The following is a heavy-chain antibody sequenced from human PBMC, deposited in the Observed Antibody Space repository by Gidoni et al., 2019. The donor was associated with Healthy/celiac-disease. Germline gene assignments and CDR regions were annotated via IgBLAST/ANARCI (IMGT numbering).Heavy chain of an antibody. J-gene: IGHJ4*02. CDR3: VKGGNRRAAILHPFDY. D-gene: IGHD2-2*02. V-gene: IGHV3-64D*06. CDR1: GFTFSTCA. Sequence: EVQLVESGGGLVQPGGSWRLPCSAPGFTFSTCAMHGVRQAPGKGLEYVSAISSNGGSTYYADSVKGRFTISRDNSKNTLYLQMSSLRAEDTAVYYCVKGGNRRAAILHPFDYWGQGTLVTVSS. CDR2: ISSNGGST.